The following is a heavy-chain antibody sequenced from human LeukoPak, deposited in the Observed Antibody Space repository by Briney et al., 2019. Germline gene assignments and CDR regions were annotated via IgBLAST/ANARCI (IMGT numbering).Heavy chain of an antibody. V-gene: IGHV3-21*01. Sequence: KPGGSLRLSCAASGFTFSSYSMNWVRQAPGKGLEWVSSISSSSSYIYYADSVKGRFTISRDNAKNSLYLQMNSLRAEDTAVYYCARGAPNPVYYDILTGYSPYYYYGMDVWGQGTTVTVSS. D-gene: IGHD3-9*01. J-gene: IGHJ6*02. CDR1: GFTFSSYS. CDR3: ARGAPNPVYYDILTGYSPYYYYGMDV. CDR2: ISSSSSYI.